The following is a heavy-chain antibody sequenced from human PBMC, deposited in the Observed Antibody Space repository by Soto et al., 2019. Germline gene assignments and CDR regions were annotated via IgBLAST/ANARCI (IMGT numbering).Heavy chain of an antibody. V-gene: IGHV4-30-4*01. CDR2: IFYSGTT. J-gene: IGHJ6*02. Sequence: QVQLQESGPGLVRPSQTLSLTCTVPGDSISSADYYWSWIRQTPGKGLEWIGHIFYSGTTYYNPSLKSRLTISVDTSKNHFSLRLTSVTAADTAVYYCARDLWVEPELYYYGMDVWGQGTTVTVSS. D-gene: IGHD1-1*01. CDR3: ARDLWVEPELYYYGMDV. CDR1: GDSISSADYY.